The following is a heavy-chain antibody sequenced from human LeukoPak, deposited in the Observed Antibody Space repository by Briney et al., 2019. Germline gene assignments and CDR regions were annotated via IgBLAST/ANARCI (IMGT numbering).Heavy chain of an antibody. V-gene: IGHV3-30*18. CDR3: AKAYYYDSSGYYPADY. CDR2: ILYDGSNK. D-gene: IGHD3-22*01. J-gene: IGHJ4*02. Sequence: GGSLRLSCAASGFSFSSYGMHWVRQAPGKGLEWVAVILYDGSNKYYADSVKGRFTISGDNSKNTLYLQMNSLRAEDTAVYFCAKAYYYDSSGYYPADYWGQGTLVTVSS. CDR1: GFSFSSYG.